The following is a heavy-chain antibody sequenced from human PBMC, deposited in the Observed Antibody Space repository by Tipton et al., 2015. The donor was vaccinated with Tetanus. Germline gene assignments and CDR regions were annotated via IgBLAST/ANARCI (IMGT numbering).Heavy chain of an antibody. J-gene: IGHJ4*02. D-gene: IGHD6-13*01. CDR2: IYYSGST. CDR1: GGSISSYY. V-gene: IGHV4-59*01. Sequence: TLSLTCTVSGGSISSYYWSWIRQPPGKGPEWIGYIYYSGSTNYSPSLKRRVTISVDTSKNQFSLKLSSVTAADTAVYYCARAGGGSWGNFDYWGQGTLVTVSS. CDR3: ARAGGGSWGNFDY.